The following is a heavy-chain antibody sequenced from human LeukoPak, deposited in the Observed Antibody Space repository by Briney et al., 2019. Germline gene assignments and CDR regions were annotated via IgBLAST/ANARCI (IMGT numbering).Heavy chain of an antibody. V-gene: IGHV4-59*01. CDR3: ARDGYSGSDAL. CDR1: GGSISSYY. D-gene: IGHD5-12*01. CDR2: IYYSGST. J-gene: IGHJ1*01. Sequence: SETLSLTCTVSGGSISSYYWSWIRQPPGKGLEWIGYIYYSGSTNYNPSLKSRVTISVDTSKNQFSLKLTSVTAADTAVYYCARDGYSGSDALWGQGTLVTVSS.